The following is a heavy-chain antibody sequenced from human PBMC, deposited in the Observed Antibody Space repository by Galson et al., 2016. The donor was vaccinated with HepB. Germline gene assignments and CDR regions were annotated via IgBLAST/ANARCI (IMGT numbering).Heavy chain of an antibody. D-gene: IGHD1-26*01. Sequence: AVISYDGRNTYYADSVKGRFTISRDNSKNTLYLQMNSLSAEDTAVYYCAKDRWELLRGFDYWGQGALVTVSS. V-gene: IGHV3-30*07. CDR3: AKDRWELLRGFDY. J-gene: IGHJ4*02. CDR2: ISYDGRNT.